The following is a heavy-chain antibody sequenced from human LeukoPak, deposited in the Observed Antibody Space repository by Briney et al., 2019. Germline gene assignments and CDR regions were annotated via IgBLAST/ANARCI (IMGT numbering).Heavy chain of an antibody. V-gene: IGHV6-1*01. D-gene: IGHD6-19*01. CDR2: TYYRSNWYN. Sequence: KYSQTLSLTCAISGDSVSSNSAGWNWIRQSPSRGLEWLGRTYYRSNWYNDYAESVKGRITINPDTSKNQFSLQLNSVTPEATAVYYCAREIAVAGPFDYWGQGTLVTVSS. CDR3: AREIAVAGPFDY. J-gene: IGHJ4*02. CDR1: GDSVSSNSAG.